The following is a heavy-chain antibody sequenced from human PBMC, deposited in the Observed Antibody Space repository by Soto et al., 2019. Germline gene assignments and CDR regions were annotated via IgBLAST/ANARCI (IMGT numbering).Heavy chain of an antibody. CDR2: IIPIFGTA. J-gene: IGHJ4*02. CDR3: SRVQTGVLRYFYWLFSPYYFDY. Sequence: QVQLVQSGAEVKKPGSSVKVSCKASGGTFSSYAISWVRQAPGQGLEWMGGIIPIFGTANYAQKFQGRVTITADKSTSTAYMELSSLRSEDTAVYYCSRVQTGVLRYFYWLFSPYYFDYWGQGTLVTVSS. V-gene: IGHV1-69*06. D-gene: IGHD3-9*01. CDR1: GGTFSSYA.